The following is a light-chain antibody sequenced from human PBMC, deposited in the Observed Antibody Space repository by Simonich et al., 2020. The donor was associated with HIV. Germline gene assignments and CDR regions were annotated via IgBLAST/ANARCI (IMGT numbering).Light chain of an antibody. Sequence: DIQMTQSPSSLSASVGDRVTVACRASQSIRTYLNWYQQKPGKAPKLLIYAASSLQSGVPSRVSGSGSGTDFTLTISSLQPEDFATYYCQQYNSYQYTFGQGTKLEIK. J-gene: IGKJ2*01. CDR2: AAS. CDR1: QSIRTY. V-gene: IGKV1-39*01. CDR3: QQYNSYQYT.